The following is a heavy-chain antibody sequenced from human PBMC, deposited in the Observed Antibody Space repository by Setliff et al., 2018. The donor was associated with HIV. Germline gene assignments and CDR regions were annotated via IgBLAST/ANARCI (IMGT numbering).Heavy chain of an antibody. CDR1: GGSLSSSYY. V-gene: IGHV4-39*01. J-gene: IGHJ5*02. D-gene: IGHD6-19*01. CDR2: IYYSGTA. CDR3: ARHTAPYSSGFYSVAAWFDP. Sequence: PSETLSLTCSVSGGSLSSSYYWAWIRQSPGKGLEWIGTIYYSGTAYYSPSLNGRVTISVDTSNNQFSLSLTSVTAADTAVYHCARHTAPYSSGFYSVAAWFDPWGQGTLVTV.